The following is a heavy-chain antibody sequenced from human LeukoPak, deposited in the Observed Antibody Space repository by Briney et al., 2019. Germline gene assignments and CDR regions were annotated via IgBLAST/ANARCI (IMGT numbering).Heavy chain of an antibody. CDR1: GYTFTSCD. V-gene: IGHV1-8*01. CDR2: MNPNSGNT. J-gene: IGHJ5*02. CDR3: ARVPAALDWFDP. D-gene: IGHD2-2*01. Sequence: GASVKVSCKASGYTFTSCDINWVRQATGQGLEWMGWMNPNSGNTGYAQKFQGRVTMTRNTSISTAYMELSSLRSEDTAVYYCARVPAALDWFDPWGQGTLVTVSS.